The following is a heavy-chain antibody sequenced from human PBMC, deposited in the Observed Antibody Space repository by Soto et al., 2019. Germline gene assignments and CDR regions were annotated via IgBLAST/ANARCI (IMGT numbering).Heavy chain of an antibody. Sequence: QITLKESGPPLVKPTQTLTLTCTFSGFSLTTRGVGVGWIRQPPGKALECLALIYWDDDKGYSPSLQSRLSITNDTSKNHLGMTMPNVDPVETATYYCAHNPHYYQYDWFDPWGQGTLVSVSS. CDR2: IYWDDDK. CDR3: AHNPHYYQYDWFDP. J-gene: IGHJ5*02. CDR1: GFSLTTRGVG. V-gene: IGHV2-5*02. D-gene: IGHD3-16*01.